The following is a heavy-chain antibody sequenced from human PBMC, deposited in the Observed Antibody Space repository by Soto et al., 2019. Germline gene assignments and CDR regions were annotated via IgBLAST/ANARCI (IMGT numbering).Heavy chain of an antibody. J-gene: IGHJ6*02. CDR1: GGTFSSYA. D-gene: IGHD4-17*01. Sequence: ASVKVSCKASGGTFSSYAISWVRQAPGQGLEWMGWISAYNGNTNYAQKLQGRVTMTTDTSTSTAYMELRSLRSDDTAVYYCARAYGDRTNYYYYYGMDVWGQGTTVTVSS. V-gene: IGHV1-18*01. CDR3: ARAYGDRTNYYYYYGMDV. CDR2: ISAYNGNT.